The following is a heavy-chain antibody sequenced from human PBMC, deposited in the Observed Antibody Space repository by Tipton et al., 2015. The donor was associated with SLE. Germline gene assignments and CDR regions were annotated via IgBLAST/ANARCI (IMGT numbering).Heavy chain of an antibody. V-gene: IGHV3-21*01. CDR3: AKAVVTGYYYYYGMDV. CDR2: ISSSSSYI. J-gene: IGHJ6*02. Sequence: SLRLSCAASGFTFSSYSMNWVRQAPGKGLEWVSSISSSSSYIYYADSVKGRFTISRDNAKNSLYLQMNSLRAEDTAVYYCAKAVVTGYYYYYGMDVWGQGTTVTVSS. CDR1: GFTFSSYS. D-gene: IGHD3-22*01.